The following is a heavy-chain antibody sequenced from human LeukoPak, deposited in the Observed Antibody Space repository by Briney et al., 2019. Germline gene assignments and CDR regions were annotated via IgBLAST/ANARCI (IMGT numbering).Heavy chain of an antibody. V-gene: IGHV4-30-4*08. CDR1: GGSFSGYY. J-gene: IGHJ4*02. CDR3: ARKRRDGYNLGYFDY. CDR2: IYYSGST. Sequence: SETLSLTCAVSGGSFSGYYWSWIRQPPGKGLEWIGYIYYSGSTYYNPSLKSRLTISVDTSKNQFSLKLSSVTAADTAVYYCARKRRDGYNLGYFDYWGQGTLVTVSS. D-gene: IGHD5-24*01.